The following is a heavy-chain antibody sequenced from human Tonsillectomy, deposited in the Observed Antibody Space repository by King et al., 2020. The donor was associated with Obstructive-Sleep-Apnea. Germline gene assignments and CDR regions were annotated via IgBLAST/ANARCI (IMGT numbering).Heavy chain of an antibody. CDR1: GFTFSSYA. CDR3: AKIMVRGVKVSDY. Sequence: VQLVESGGGLVQPGGSLRLSCAASGFTFSSYAMSWVRQAPGKGLEWGSVISGSGGSTYYADSVKGRFTISRDNSKNTVYLEMNSLRAEDTAVYYCAKIMVRGVKVSDYWGQGTLVTVSS. D-gene: IGHD3-10*01. V-gene: IGHV3-23*04. CDR2: ISGSGGST. J-gene: IGHJ4*02.